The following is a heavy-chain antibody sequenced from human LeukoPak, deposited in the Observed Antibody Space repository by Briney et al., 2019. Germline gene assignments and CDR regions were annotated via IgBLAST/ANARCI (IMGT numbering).Heavy chain of an antibody. V-gene: IGHV3-23*01. Sequence: GGSLRLSCAASGFTFSSYAMSWVRQAPGKGLEWVSAISGSGGSTYYADSVKGRFTISRDNSKNTLYLQMNSLRAEDTAVYYCAKGRPIGIAAAGGLYPSWGQGTMVTVSS. CDR3: AKGRPIGIAAAGGLYPS. CDR1: GFTFSSYA. CDR2: ISGSGGST. D-gene: IGHD6-13*01. J-gene: IGHJ3*01.